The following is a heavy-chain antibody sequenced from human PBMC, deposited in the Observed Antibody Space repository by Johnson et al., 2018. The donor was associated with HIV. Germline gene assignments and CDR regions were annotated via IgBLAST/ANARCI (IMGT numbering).Heavy chain of an antibody. CDR1: GFTFSSNY. D-gene: IGHD3-16*01. J-gene: IGHJ3*02. CDR3: ANGGGGAFDI. CDR2: IKSKLSGGTA. Sequence: EQLVESGGGVVQPGRSLRLSCAASGFTFSSNYMSWVRQAPGKGLEWVGRIKSKLSGGTAEYAAGGNGRFTLSRDDSEDTLYLQMTNLKIEDTAVYYCANGGGGAFDIWGQGTMVTVSS. V-gene: IGHV3-15*01.